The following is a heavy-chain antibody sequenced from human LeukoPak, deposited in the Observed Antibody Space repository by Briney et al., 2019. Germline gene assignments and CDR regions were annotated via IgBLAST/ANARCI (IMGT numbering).Heavy chain of an antibody. CDR1: GVSFSGYY. CDR2: INHSGST. J-gene: IGHJ4*02. V-gene: IGHV4-34*01. D-gene: IGHD3-3*01. CDR3: ASRLFGVVIEK. Sequence: SETLSLTCAVYGVSFSGYYWIWIRQPPGKGWEWMGEINHSGSTNYNPSLKSRVTISVDTSKNQFSLKLSSVTAADTAVYYCASRLFGVVIEKWGQGTLVTVSS.